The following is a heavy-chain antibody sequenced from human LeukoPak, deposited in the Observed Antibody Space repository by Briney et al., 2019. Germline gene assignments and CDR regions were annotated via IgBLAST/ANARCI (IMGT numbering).Heavy chain of an antibody. V-gene: IGHV4-61*02. CDR1: GGSISSGTYY. Sequence: SQTLSLTCTVSGGSISSGTYYWSWIRQPAGKGLEWIGRIYYSGSTSYNPSLESRVTISVDTSKNRSSLKLSSVTAADTAVYYCAIHDYGDRDAFDIWGQGTMVTVSS. J-gene: IGHJ3*02. D-gene: IGHD4-17*01. CDR3: AIHDYGDRDAFDI. CDR2: IYYSGST.